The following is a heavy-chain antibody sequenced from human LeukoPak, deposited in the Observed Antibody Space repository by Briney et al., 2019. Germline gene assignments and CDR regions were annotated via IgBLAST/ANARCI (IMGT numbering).Heavy chain of an antibody. V-gene: IGHV1-18*01. CDR3: ARVGKVSGSYYYMDV. Sequence: ASVKVSCKASGYTFTSYGISWVRQAPGQGLEWMGWISGYNGNTNYAQKFQGRVTMTTDTSTSTAYMELRSLRSDVTAVYYCARVGKVSGSYYYMDVWGKGTTVTVSS. CDR2: ISGYNGNT. J-gene: IGHJ6*03. D-gene: IGHD1-26*01. CDR1: GYTFTSYG.